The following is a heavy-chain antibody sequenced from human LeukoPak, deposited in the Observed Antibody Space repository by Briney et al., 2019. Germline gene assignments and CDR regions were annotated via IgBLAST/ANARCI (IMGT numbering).Heavy chain of an antibody. V-gene: IGHV3-30-3*01. CDR2: ISYDGSNK. CDR1: GFTFSSYA. CDR3: AKGSSSSRPYYFDY. D-gene: IGHD6-6*01. J-gene: IGHJ4*02. Sequence: PGGSLRLSCAASGFTFSSYAMHWVRQAPGKGLEWVAVISYDGSNKYYADSVKGRFTISRDNSKNTLYLQMNSLRVEDTAVYFCAKGSSSSRPYYFDYWGQGTLVTVSS.